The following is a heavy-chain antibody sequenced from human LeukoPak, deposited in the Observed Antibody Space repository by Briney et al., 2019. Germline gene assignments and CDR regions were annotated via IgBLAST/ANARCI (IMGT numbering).Heavy chain of an antibody. CDR2: SNAGNGNT. D-gene: IGHD3-22*01. Sequence: GASVKVSCKASGYTFTSYAMHWVRQAPGQRLEWMGWSNAGNGNTKYSQEFQGRVTMTTDTSTSTAYMELRSLRSDDTAVYYCARDWKVVGSDYWGQGTLVTVAS. CDR3: ARDWKVVGSDY. V-gene: IGHV1-3*02. J-gene: IGHJ4*02. CDR1: GYTFTSYA.